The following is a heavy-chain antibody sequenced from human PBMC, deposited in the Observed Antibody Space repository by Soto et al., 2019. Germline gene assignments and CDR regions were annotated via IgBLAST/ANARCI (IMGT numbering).Heavy chain of an antibody. Sequence: QVQLVQSGAEVKKPGSSVKVSCKASGGTFSSYAISWVRQAPGQGLEWMGGIIPIFGTANYAQKFQGRVKITADESTSPAYLELSNLRSGDTAVYYRARDYYDSSGYPGPYYYYGIDVWGQGTTVTVSS. CDR3: ARDYYDSSGYPGPYYYYGIDV. V-gene: IGHV1-69*12. J-gene: IGHJ6*02. CDR1: GGTFSSYA. CDR2: IIPIFGTA. D-gene: IGHD3-22*01.